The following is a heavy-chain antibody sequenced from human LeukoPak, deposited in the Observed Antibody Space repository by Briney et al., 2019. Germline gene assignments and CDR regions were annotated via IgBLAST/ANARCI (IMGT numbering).Heavy chain of an antibody. J-gene: IGHJ6*03. CDR3: ARVGPWVNPDYYYYYMDV. Sequence: GGSLRLSCAASGFTFSSYAMHWVRQAPGKGLEWVAVISYDGSNKYYTGSVKGRFTISRDNSKNTLYLQMNSLRGEDTAVYYCARVGPWVNPDYYYYYMDVWGKGTTVTVS. CDR1: GFTFSSYA. CDR2: ISYDGSNK. V-gene: IGHV3-30*03. D-gene: IGHD1-14*01.